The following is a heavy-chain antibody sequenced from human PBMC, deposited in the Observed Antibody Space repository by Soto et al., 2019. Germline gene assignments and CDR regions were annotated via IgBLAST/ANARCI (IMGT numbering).Heavy chain of an antibody. CDR1: GFTVSSNY. CDR3: ARNYDSTAGGAFDI. D-gene: IGHD3-22*01. CDR2: IYSDGST. V-gene: IGHV3-53*01. J-gene: IGHJ3*02. Sequence: EVQLVESGGGLIQPGGSLRLSCAASGFTVSSNYMRWVSQAPWQGLEWVSVIYSDGSTYYADSGKGRFTISRDNTKNTMYIQMNNMRAEDTAVYYCARNYDSTAGGAFDIWGQGTMVTVSS.